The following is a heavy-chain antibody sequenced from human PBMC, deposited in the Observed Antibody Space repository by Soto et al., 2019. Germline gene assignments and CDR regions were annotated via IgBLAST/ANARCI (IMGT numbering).Heavy chain of an antibody. D-gene: IGHD5-12*01. CDR2: IKSKTDGGTT. CDR1: SVSNAW. V-gene: IGHV3-15*01. Sequence: SVSNAWMSWVRQAPGKGLEWVGRIKSKTDGGTTDYAAPVKGRFTISRDDSKNTLYLQMNSLKTEDTAVYYCTTDTDIVATIFDYWGQGTLVTVSS. J-gene: IGHJ4*02. CDR3: TTDTDIVATIFDY.